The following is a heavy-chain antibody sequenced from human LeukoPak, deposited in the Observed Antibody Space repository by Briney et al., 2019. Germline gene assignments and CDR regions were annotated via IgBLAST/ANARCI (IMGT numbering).Heavy chain of an antibody. CDR3: ARLLAVVPAAMQYYYYYYMDV. CDR2: IYYSGST. Sequence: PSETLSLTCTVSGGSISSSSYYWGWIRQPPGKGLEWIGSIYYSGSTYYNPSLKSRVTISVDTSKNQFSLKLSSVTAADTAVYYCARLLAVVPAAMQYYYYYYMDVWGKGTTVTVSS. J-gene: IGHJ6*03. D-gene: IGHD2-2*01. CDR1: GGSISSSSYY. V-gene: IGHV4-39*01.